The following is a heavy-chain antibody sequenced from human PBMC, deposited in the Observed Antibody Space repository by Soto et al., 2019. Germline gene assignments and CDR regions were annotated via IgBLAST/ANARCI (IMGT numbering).Heavy chain of an antibody. D-gene: IGHD1-26*01. V-gene: IGHV4-59*01. Sequence: SETLSLTXTVSGGSISSYYWSWIRQPPGKGLEWIGYIYYSGSTNYNPSLKSRVTISVDTSKNQFSLKLSSVTAADTAVYYCARGGLGSYFFDYWGQGTLVTVSS. CDR3: ARGGLGSYFFDY. CDR1: GGSISSYY. CDR2: IYYSGST. J-gene: IGHJ4*02.